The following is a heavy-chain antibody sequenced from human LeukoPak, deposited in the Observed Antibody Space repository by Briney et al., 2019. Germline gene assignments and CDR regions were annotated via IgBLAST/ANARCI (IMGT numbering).Heavy chain of an antibody. Sequence: SETMSLTCTVSGGSISSGDYYWSWILQPPGKGLEWIGYIYYSGSTYYNPSLKSRVTISVDTSKNQFSLKLSSVTAADTAVYYCARVSTTVVTPIFDYWGQGTLVTVSS. CDR1: GGSISSGDYY. CDR3: ARVSTTVVTPIFDY. J-gene: IGHJ4*02. D-gene: IGHD4-23*01. V-gene: IGHV4-30-4*01. CDR2: IYYSGST.